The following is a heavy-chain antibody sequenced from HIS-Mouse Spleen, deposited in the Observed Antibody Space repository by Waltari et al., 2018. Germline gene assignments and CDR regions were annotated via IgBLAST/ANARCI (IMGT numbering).Heavy chain of an antibody. Sequence: EVQLVESGGGLVKPGGSLRLSCAASGFTFSTAWMSWVRQAPGKGLEWVGRIKSKTDGGTTDYAAPVKGRFTISRDDSKNTLYLQMNSLKTEDTAVYYCTTDGESYYAFDIWGQGTMVTVSS. CDR2: IKSKTDGGTT. J-gene: IGHJ3*02. CDR1: GFTFSTAW. CDR3: TTDGESYYAFDI. V-gene: IGHV3-15*01. D-gene: IGHD1-26*01.